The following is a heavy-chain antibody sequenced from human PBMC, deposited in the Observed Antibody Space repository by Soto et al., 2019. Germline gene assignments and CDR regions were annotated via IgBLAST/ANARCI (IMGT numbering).Heavy chain of an antibody. Sequence: VQLLESGGGFVQPGGSLKLSCVASGFSFGNSTMSWVLQAPGRGLVWCSSITEAGGGIYYATSVKGRFVVSRDNSKNTLFMEIDNLKVDDTATYDCANNLPVGSLCYWCPPAKWGQGVVVTVSS. CDR2: ITEAGGGI. D-gene: IGHD3-10*01. CDR1: GFSFGNST. V-gene: IGHV3-23*01. J-gene: IGHJ4*02. CDR3: ANNLPVGSLCYWCPPAK.